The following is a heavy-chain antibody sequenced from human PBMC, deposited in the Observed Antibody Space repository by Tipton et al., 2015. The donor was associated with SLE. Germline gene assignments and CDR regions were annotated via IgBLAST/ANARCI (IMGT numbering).Heavy chain of an antibody. J-gene: IGHJ4*02. CDR1: GGSFSGYY. V-gene: IGHV4-34*01. Sequence: TLSLTCAVYGGSFSGYYWSWIRQPPGKGLEWIGEINHSGSTNYNPSLKSRVTISVDTSKNQFSLKLSSVTAADTAVYYCALRFWGAFDYWGQGTLATVSS. CDR3: ALRFWGAFDY. D-gene: IGHD3-3*01. CDR2: INHSGST.